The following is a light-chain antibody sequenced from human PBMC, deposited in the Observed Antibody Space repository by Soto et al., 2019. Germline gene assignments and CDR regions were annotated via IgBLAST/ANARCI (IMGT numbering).Light chain of an antibody. Sequence: EIVMTKSAATLSLPPGKRATLSYMASQSVSSYLAWYQQKPGQAPRLLIYDASNRATGIPARFSGSGSGTDFTLTISSLEPEDFAVYYCQQRSNWPPTWTFGQGTK. CDR2: DAS. CDR3: QQRSNWPPTWT. CDR1: QSVSSY. V-gene: IGKV3-11*01. J-gene: IGKJ1*01.